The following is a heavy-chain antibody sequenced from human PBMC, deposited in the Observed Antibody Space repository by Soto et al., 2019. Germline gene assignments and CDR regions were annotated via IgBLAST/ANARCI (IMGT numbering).Heavy chain of an antibody. Sequence: QGQLVESGGGLVKPGGSLRLSCAASGLTFSDYYMSWIRQAPGEGLEWVSHISGSSTYADYADSVKGRFTISRDNARNSLYLQMNSLRAEDTAVYYCAREATGNGMDVWGQGTTVTVSS. V-gene: IGHV3-11*06. D-gene: IGHD6-13*01. CDR2: ISGSSTYA. CDR1: GLTFSDYY. J-gene: IGHJ6*02. CDR3: AREATGNGMDV.